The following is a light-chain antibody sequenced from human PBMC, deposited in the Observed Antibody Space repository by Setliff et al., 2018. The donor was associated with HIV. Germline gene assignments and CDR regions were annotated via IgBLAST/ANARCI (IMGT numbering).Light chain of an antibody. CDR2: EVT. CDR3: CSYAGSSTFV. V-gene: IGLV2-23*02. CDR1: NSDVGSYNL. J-gene: IGLJ1*01. Sequence: QSALTQPASVSGSPGQSITISCTGTNSDVGSYNLVSWYQQHPGKAPKLMIYEVTKRPSGISHRFSGSKSGNTASLTISGLQAEDEADYYCCSYAGSSTFVFGTGTKVTVL.